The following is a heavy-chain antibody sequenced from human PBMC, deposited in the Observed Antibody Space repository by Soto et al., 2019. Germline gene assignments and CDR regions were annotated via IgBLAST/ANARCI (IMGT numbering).Heavy chain of an antibody. J-gene: IGHJ4*02. V-gene: IGHV3-66*01. CDR1: GFTVSSNY. Sequence: GGSLRLSCAASGFTVSSNYMSWVRQAPGKGLEWVSVIYSGGSTYYADSVKGRFTISRDNSKNTLYLQMNSLRAEDTAVYYCASEGLYYDILTGRVYDYWGQGTLVTVSS. CDR2: IYSGGST. CDR3: ASEGLYYDILTGRVYDY. D-gene: IGHD3-9*01.